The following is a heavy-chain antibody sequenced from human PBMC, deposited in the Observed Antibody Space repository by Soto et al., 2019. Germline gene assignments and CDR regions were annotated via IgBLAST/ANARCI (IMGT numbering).Heavy chain of an antibody. J-gene: IGHJ3*02. CDR1: GGSISSGGYY. Sequence: QVQLQESGPGLVKPSQTLSLTCTVSGGSISSGGYYWSWIRQHPGKGLEWSGYIYYSGSTYYNPSLKSRVTISVDTSKNQFSLKLSSVTAADTAVYYCARETGLRAEAFDIWGQGTMVTVSS. CDR3: ARETGLRAEAFDI. CDR2: IYYSGST. V-gene: IGHV4-31*03. D-gene: IGHD4-17*01.